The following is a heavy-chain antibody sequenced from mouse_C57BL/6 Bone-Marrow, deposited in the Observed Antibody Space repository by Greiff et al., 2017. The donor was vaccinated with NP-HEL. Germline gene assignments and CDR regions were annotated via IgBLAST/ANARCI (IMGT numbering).Heavy chain of an antibody. D-gene: IGHD2-1*01. Sequence: EVMLVESGPVLVKPGASVKMSCKASGYTFTDYYMNWVKQSHGKSLEWIGVINPYNGGTSYNQKFKGKATLTADKSSSTAYMQLSSLTSEDSAVYYCASIYYGIFYFDYWGQGTTLTVSS. CDR1: GYTFTDYY. CDR3: ASIYYGIFYFDY. CDR2: INPYNGGT. J-gene: IGHJ2*01. V-gene: IGHV1-19*01.